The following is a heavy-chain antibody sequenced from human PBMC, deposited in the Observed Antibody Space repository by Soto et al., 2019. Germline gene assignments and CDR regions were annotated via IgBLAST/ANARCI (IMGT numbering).Heavy chain of an antibody. CDR2: INYRGSS. J-gene: IGHJ6*02. CDR1: GGSFTGYY. Sequence: PSETLSLTCAVYGGSFTGYYWTWIRQTPGKGLEWIGEINYRGSSYYNPSLESRISMAVDTSKNQFSLKLRSVTAADTAVYFCVRGQPHRITIFEVVIRSYDYGMDVWGQGTTVNVSS. V-gene: IGHV4-34*01. D-gene: IGHD3-3*02. CDR3: VRGQPHRITIFEVVIRSYDYGMDV.